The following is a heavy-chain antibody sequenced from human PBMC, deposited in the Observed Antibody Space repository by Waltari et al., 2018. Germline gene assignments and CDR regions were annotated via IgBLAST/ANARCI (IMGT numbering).Heavy chain of an antibody. J-gene: IGHJ4*02. CDR2: INGGNGQT. CDR3: AAGPSPDFGRY. D-gene: IGHD6-13*01. V-gene: IGHV1-3*01. CDR1: TNAFVIYA. Sequence: QIHFVQSGAEVKKAGASVTVSCKASTNAFVIYAIHWVRQAHGQGLEWMGWINGGNGQTKFSQKFQDRLSITRDRSVNTAHLELRRLTSEDTAMYYWAAGPSPDFGRYWGQGTQVTVSS.